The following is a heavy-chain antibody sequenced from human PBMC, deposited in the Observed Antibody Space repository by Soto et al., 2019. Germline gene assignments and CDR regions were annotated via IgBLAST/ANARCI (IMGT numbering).Heavy chain of an antibody. CDR1: GSTFPSPG. CDR3: ERAINYYDSSALGY. D-gene: IGHD3-22*01. J-gene: IGHJ4*02. V-gene: IGHV1-18*04. Sequence: YCKTSGSTFPSPGISCVRHAPVEGLEWMGWVSAYNGNTNYAQKLQGRVTMTTDTSTSTAYIDLRSLRSDDTAVSLCERAINYYDSSALGYWGKGTLAPVSS. CDR2: VSAYNGNT.